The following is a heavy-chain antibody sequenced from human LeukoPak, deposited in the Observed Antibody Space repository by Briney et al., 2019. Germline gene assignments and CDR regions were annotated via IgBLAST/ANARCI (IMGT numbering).Heavy chain of an antibody. CDR1: GYTFTGYY. CDR2: INPNSGGT. V-gene: IGHV1-2*02. CDR3: ARDRVVRGVILLYYFDY. Sequence: VASVKVSCKASGYTFTGYYMHWVRQAPGQGLEWMGWINPNSGGTNYAQKFQGRVTMTRDTSISTAYMELSRLRSDDTAVYYCARDRVVRGVILLYYFDYWGQGTLVTVTS. D-gene: IGHD3-10*01. J-gene: IGHJ4*02.